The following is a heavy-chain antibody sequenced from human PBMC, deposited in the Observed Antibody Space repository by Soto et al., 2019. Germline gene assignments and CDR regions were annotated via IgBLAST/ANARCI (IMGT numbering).Heavy chain of an antibody. CDR3: TRMRCSGGSCYFPMYYYGMDV. J-gene: IGHJ6*02. Sequence: PGGSLRLSCTASGFTFGDYAMSWVRQAPGKGLEWVGFIRSKAYGGTTEYAASVKGRFTISRDDSKSIAYLQMNSLKTEDTAVYYCTRMRCSGGSCYFPMYYYGMDVWGQGTTVTVSS. CDR1: GFTFGDYA. D-gene: IGHD2-15*01. V-gene: IGHV3-49*04. CDR2: IRSKAYGGTT.